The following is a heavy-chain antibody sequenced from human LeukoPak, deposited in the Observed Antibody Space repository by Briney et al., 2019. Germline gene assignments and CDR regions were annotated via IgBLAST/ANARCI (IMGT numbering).Heavy chain of an antibody. CDR2: ISHDGTT. D-gene: IGHD3-22*01. CDR3: TREDRPFCPFAY. CDR1: GGSIDITNY. J-gene: IGHJ4*02. Sequence: SETLSLTCGVSGGSIDITNYWSWVRQAPGKELEWIGEISHDGTTNHNPSLRSRVAMSLDRANNQFSLSLTSVTAADTAVYYCTREDRPFCPFAYWGQGVLVTVSS. V-gene: IGHV4-4*02.